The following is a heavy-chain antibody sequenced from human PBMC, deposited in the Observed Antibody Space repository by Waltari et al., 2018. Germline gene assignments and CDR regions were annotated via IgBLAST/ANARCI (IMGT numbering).Heavy chain of an antibody. V-gene: IGHV4-39*01. Sequence: QLQLQESGPGLVKPSETLSLTCTVSGGSLSSSSYYWGRLRQPPGKGLEGIGSIYYSGSTYYNPSLKSRVTISVDTSKNQFSLKLSSVTAADTAVYYCASRVYGNNWFDPWGQGTLVTVSS. CDR3: ASRVYGNNWFDP. J-gene: IGHJ5*02. CDR1: GGSLSSSSYY. CDR2: IYYSGST. D-gene: IGHD4-17*01.